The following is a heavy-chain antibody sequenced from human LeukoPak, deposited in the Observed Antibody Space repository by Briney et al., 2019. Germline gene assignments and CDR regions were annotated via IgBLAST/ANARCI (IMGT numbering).Heavy chain of an antibody. CDR2: IYYSGST. V-gene: IGHV4-59*01. D-gene: IGHD3-22*01. J-gene: IGHJ3*02. Sequence: PSETLSLTCTVSGGSISSYYWSWIRQAPGKGLEWIGYIYYSGSTNYNPSLKSRVTISVDTSKNQFSLKLSSVTAADTAVYYCAREHHYYDSSGKREAFDIWGQGTMVTVSS. CDR1: GGSISSYY. CDR3: AREHHYYDSSGKREAFDI.